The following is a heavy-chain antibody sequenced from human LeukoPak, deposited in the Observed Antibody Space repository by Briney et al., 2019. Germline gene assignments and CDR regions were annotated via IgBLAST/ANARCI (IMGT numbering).Heavy chain of an antibody. CDR3: ARGTLFHYFDY. D-gene: IGHD1-1*01. CDR2: IYYSGST. J-gene: IGHJ4*02. CDR1: GGSISSSSYY. V-gene: IGHV4-39*07. Sequence: SETLSLTCTVSGGSISSSSYYWGWIRQPPGKGLEWIGSIYYSGSTYYNPSLKSRVTISVDTSKNQFSLKLSSVTAADTAVYYCARGTLFHYFDYWGQGTLVTVSS.